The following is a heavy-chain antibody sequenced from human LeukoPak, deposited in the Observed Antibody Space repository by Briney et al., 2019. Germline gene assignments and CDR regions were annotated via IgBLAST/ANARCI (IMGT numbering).Heavy chain of an antibody. CDR3: ARDSGTMIVVVILDY. Sequence: PGRSLRLSCAASGFTFSSYGMHWVRQAPGKGLEWVAVISYDGSNKYYADSVKGRFTISRDNSKNTLYLQMNSLRAEDTAVYYCARDSGTMIVVVILDYWGQGTLVTVSS. J-gene: IGHJ4*02. D-gene: IGHD3-22*01. CDR2: ISYDGSNK. V-gene: IGHV3-30*03. CDR1: GFTFSSYG.